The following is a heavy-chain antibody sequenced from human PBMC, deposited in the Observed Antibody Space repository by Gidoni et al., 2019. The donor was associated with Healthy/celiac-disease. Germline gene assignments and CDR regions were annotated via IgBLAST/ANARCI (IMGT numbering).Heavy chain of an antibody. V-gene: IGHV3-23*01. D-gene: IGHD3-3*01. Sequence: EVQLLESGGGLVQPGGSLRHYCAASGSTFSSYAMIWVCQAPGKGLVWISAISGSGGSTYYADSVKGRFTISRDNSKNTLYLQMNSLRAEDTAVYYCAKDAGFLEWLDYWGQGTLVTVSS. J-gene: IGHJ4*02. CDR3: AKDAGFLEWLDY. CDR1: GSTFSSYA. CDR2: ISGSGGST.